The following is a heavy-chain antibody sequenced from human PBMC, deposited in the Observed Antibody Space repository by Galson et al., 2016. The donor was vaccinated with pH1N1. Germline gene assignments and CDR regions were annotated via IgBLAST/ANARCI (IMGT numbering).Heavy chain of an antibody. Sequence: SVKVSCKASGYIFTSYSIHWVHQAPGQRLEWMGWINGANGNTRYSENFEARLSISRDTSANTASMELFSLTSEDTAVYYCARGGTIFGVAQNWFDPWGQGTLVRVSS. CDR2: INGANGNT. J-gene: IGHJ5*02. D-gene: IGHD3-3*01. CDR3: ARGGTIFGVAQNWFDP. CDR1: GYIFTSYS. V-gene: IGHV1-3*01.